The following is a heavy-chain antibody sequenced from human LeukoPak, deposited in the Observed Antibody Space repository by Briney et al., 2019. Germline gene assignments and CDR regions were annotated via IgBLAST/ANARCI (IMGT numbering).Heavy chain of an antibody. CDR1: GFTFSSYA. CDR2: ISGSGGST. CDR3: AKALNTIFGGGPLDS. Sequence: GGSLRLSCAASGFTFSSYAMSWVRQAPGKGLEWVSAISGSGGSTYYADSVKGRFTISRDNSKNTLYLQMNSLRAEDTAVYYCAKALNTIFGGGPLDSGAQGPLVPASS. D-gene: IGHD3-3*01. V-gene: IGHV3-23*01. J-gene: IGHJ4*02.